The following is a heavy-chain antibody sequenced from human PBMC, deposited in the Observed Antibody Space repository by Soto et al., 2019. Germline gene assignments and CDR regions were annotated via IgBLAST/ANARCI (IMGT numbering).Heavy chain of an antibody. J-gene: IGHJ5*02. CDR1: GDSISSGGYY. Sequence: SETLSLTCTVSGDSISSGGYYWSWIRQPPGEGLEWIGFISYSGTTSYSPSLKSRVAISLDTSKNQFSLSLSSVTATDTAVYYCARGRGYSYGLDPWGQGTLVTVSS. D-gene: IGHD5-18*01. CDR3: ARGRGYSYGLDP. V-gene: IGHV4-30-4*01. CDR2: ISYSGTT.